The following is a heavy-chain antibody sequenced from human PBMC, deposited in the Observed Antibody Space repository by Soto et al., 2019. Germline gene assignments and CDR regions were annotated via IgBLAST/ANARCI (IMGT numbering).Heavy chain of an antibody. J-gene: IGHJ4*02. CDR1: GFTFSSYA. CDR2: ISYDGSNK. CDR3: ARYPTVTTSLDY. V-gene: IGHV3-30-3*01. Sequence: QVQLVESGGGVVQPGRSLRLSCAASGFTFSSYAMHWVRQAPGKGLEWVAVISYDGSNKYYADSVKGRFTISRDNSKNTLYLQMNSLRAEDTAVYYCARYPTVTTSLDYWGQGTLVTVSS. D-gene: IGHD4-4*01.